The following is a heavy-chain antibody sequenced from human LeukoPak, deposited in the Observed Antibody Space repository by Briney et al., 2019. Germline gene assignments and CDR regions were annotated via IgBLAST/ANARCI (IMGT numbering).Heavy chain of an antibody. D-gene: IGHD3-16*02. J-gene: IGHJ6*03. CDR3: ARSRYYDYVWGSYRRDYYYYYMDV. V-gene: IGHV3-11*04. CDR1: GFTFSDYY. CDR2: ISSSGSTI. Sequence: KPGGSLRLSCAASGFTFSDYYMSWIRQAPGKGLEWVSYISSSGSTIYYADSVKGRFTISRDNAKNSLYLQMHSLRAEDTAVYYCARSRYYDYVWGSYRRDYYYYYMDVWGKGTTVTVSS.